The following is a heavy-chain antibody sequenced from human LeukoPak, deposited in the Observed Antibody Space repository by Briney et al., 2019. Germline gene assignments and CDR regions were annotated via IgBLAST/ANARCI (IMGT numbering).Heavy chain of an antibody. CDR3: ARRDSLTAAGTGFDP. D-gene: IGHD6-13*01. V-gene: IGHV5-51*01. Sequence: GESLQISCKASGYSFTSYWIGCVRQMPGKGLEWMGIIYPGDSDARYSPSFQGQVTISADKSISTAYLQWSSLKASDTAMYYRARRDSLTAAGTGFDPWGQGTLVTVSS. J-gene: IGHJ5*02. CDR2: IYPGDSDA. CDR1: GYSFTSYW.